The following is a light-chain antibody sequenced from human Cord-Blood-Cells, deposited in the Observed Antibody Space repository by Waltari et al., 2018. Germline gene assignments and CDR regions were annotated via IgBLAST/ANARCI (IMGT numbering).Light chain of an antibody. CDR1: RTDVRGSTS. J-gene: IGLJ3*02. CDR3: SSYTSSSTWV. Sequence: QSALTQPAPVSGSPGQSITPSSPGTRTDVRGSTSVSLYQQHPGKTPKLMICDVSNRPSGVSNRFSGSKAGNTASLTISGLQDEDEADYYCSSYTSSSTWVFGGGTKLTVL. V-gene: IGLV2-14*01. CDR2: DVS.